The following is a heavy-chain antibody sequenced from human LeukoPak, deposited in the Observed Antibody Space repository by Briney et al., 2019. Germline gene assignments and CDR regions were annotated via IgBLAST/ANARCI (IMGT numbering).Heavy chain of an antibody. D-gene: IGHD5-18*01. CDR2: IYPGDSDN. CDR1: GYSFTNYW. CDR3: ARPMNTAMDLLDAFDS. Sequence: RRGEPLKISCKGSGYSFTNYWIGWGRPMPGKVLELMGIIYPGDSDNLSSPFFEDQATTSADKSISTAYLQWSSLKASDTAMYYCARPMNTAMDLLDAFDSWGQGTMVTVSS. J-gene: IGHJ3*02. V-gene: IGHV5-51*01.